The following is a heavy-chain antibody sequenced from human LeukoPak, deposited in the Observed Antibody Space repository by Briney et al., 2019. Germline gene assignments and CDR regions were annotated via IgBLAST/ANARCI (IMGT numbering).Heavy chain of an antibody. CDR2: IYPGDSDT. J-gene: IGHJ3*02. Sequence: GESLQISCKGSGYSFTSYWIGWVRQMPGKGLEWMGIIYPGDSDTRYSPSFQGQVTISAGKSISTAYLQWSSLKASDTAMYYCARNTPAGDYYDSSGYYLDAFDIWGQGTMVTVSS. CDR1: GYSFTSYW. D-gene: IGHD3-22*01. V-gene: IGHV5-51*01. CDR3: ARNTPAGDYYDSSGYYLDAFDI.